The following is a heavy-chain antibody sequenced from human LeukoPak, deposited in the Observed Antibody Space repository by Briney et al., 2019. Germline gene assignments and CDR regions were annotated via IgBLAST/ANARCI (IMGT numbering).Heavy chain of an antibody. CDR2: IYYSGST. CDR3: ARVIAVPAAPYFDY. CDR1: GGSISSSSYY. V-gene: IGHV4-39*01. D-gene: IGHD2-2*01. J-gene: IGHJ4*02. Sequence: SETLSLTCTVPGGSISSSSYYWGWIRQPPGKGLEWIGSIYYSGSTYYNPSLKSRVTISVDTSKNQFSPKLSSVTAADTAVYYCARVIAVPAAPYFDYWGQGTLVTVSS.